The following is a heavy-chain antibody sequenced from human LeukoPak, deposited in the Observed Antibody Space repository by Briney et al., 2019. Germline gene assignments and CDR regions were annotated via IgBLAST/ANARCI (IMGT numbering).Heavy chain of an antibody. CDR1: GFTFSSYA. Sequence: GGSLRLSCAASGFTFSSYAMSWVRQAPGKGLEWVSAISGSGGSTYYADSVKGRFTISRDNSKNTLYLQMNSLRAEDTAVYYRARDGIQLWSYYYGMDVWGQGTTVTVSS. CDR3: ARDGIQLWSYYYGMDV. V-gene: IGHV3-23*01. J-gene: IGHJ6*02. CDR2: ISGSGGST. D-gene: IGHD5-18*01.